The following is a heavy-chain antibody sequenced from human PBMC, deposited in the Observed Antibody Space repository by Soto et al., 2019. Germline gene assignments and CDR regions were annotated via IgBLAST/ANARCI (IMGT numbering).Heavy chain of an antibody. D-gene: IGHD3-3*01. CDR3: AHRPGVDYDFWSGYYKEYYFDY. J-gene: IGHJ4*02. CDR1: GFSLSTSGVG. Sequence: QITLKESGPTLVKPTQTLTLTCTFSGFSLSTSGVGVGWIRQPPGKALEWLALIYWDDDKRYSPSLKSRLTITKDTSKNQVVLKMTNMDPVDTATYYCAHRPGVDYDFWSGYYKEYYFDYWGQGTLVTVSS. V-gene: IGHV2-5*02. CDR2: IYWDDDK.